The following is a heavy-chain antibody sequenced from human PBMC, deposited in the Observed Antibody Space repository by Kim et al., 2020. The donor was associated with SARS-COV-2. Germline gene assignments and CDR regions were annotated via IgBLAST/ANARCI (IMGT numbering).Heavy chain of an antibody. J-gene: IGHJ5*02. D-gene: IGHD3-10*01. Sequence: GGSLRLSCAVSGFTVSRNYVSWVRQAPGKGLEWVSTISSGGDTNSADSVEGRFTISRDNSKNKLILQMNSLRVEDTARYYCACGGAPGFYRVPFNTWGRGTQVTVSS. CDR2: ISSGGDT. CDR3: ACGGAPGFYRVPFNT. CDR1: GFTVSRNY. V-gene: IGHV3-53*01.